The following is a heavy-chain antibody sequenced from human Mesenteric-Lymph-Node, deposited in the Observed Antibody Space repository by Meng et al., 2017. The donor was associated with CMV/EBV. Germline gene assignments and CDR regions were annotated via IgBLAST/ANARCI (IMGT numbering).Heavy chain of an antibody. Sequence: GGSLRLSCAASGFTFDDYAMNWVRQAPGKGLQWVSLITWDGGDTYYADSVKGRFTVSRDNSKNSLYLQMNSLRAEDSALYYCAKDITPRGGSFAFASWGQGTMVTVSS. D-gene: IGHD3-10*01. V-gene: IGHV3-43D*03. CDR2: ITWDGGDT. CDR3: AKDITPRGGSFAFAS. CDR1: GFTFDDYA. J-gene: IGHJ3*01.